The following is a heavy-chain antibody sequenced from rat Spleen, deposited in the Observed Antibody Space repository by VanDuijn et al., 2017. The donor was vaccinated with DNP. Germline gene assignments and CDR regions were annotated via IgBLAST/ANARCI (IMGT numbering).Heavy chain of an antibody. Sequence: EVRLVQSGGGLVQPGRSLKLSCAVSGFIFSDYYMSWVRQAPTKGLEWVASISPDGGTTYYRDSVKGRFSISRDNAKSTLYLQMNSLRSEDMATYYCARYYSGFNFFDYWGQGVMVTVSS. CDR3: ARYYSGFNFFDY. CDR2: ISPDGGTT. J-gene: IGHJ2*01. D-gene: IGHD4-3*01. CDR1: GFIFSDYY. V-gene: IGHV5-25*01.